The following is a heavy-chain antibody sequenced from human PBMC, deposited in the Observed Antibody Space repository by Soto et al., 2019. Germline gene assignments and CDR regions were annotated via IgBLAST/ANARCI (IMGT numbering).Heavy chain of an antibody. J-gene: IGHJ4*02. CDR1: GGSISSYY. CDR3: ARAGSTWRYFFDY. CDR2: VYYSGTT. Sequence: QVQLQESGPALVKPSETLSLTCTVSGGSISSYYWTWIRQPPGKGLEWVGYVYYSGTTYYNPSLQSRVTISVDTSKNQFSLKVKSVTAADTAIYYCARAGSTWRYFFDYWGQGSLVTVSS. D-gene: IGHD6-13*01. V-gene: IGHV4-59*01.